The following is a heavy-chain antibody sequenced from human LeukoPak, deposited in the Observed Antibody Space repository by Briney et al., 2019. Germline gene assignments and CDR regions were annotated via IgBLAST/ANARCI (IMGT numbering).Heavy chain of an antibody. J-gene: IGHJ4*02. CDR3: AREAYVWGSYRYHNFDY. CDR2: INSDGSST. CDR1: GFTFSSYW. Sequence: PGGSLRLSCAASGFTFSSYWMHWVRQAPGKGLVWVSRINSDGSSTSYADSVKGRFTISRDNAKNTLYLQMNSLRAEDTAVYYCAREAYVWGSYRYHNFDYWGQGTLVTVSS. V-gene: IGHV3-74*01. D-gene: IGHD3-16*02.